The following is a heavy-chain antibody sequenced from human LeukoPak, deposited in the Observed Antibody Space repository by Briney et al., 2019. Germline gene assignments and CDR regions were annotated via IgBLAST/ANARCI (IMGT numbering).Heavy chain of an antibody. J-gene: IGHJ4*02. CDR3: ARDLVSIVVVPAAIGSDY. CDR1: GFTFSSYS. CDR2: ISSSSSYI. D-gene: IGHD2-2*01. Sequence: GGSLRLSCAASGFTFSSYSMNWVRQAPGKGLEWASSISSSSSYIYYADSVKGRFTISRDNAKNSLYLQMNSLRAEDTAVYYCARDLVSIVVVPAAIGSDYWGQGTLVTVSS. V-gene: IGHV3-21*01.